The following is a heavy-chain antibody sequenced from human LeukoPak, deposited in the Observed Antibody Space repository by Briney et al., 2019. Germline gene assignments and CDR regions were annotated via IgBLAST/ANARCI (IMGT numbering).Heavy chain of an antibody. V-gene: IGHV1-69*13. D-gene: IGHD3-22*01. CDR3: ASVRAPSYDSSGYYPDY. CDR1: GGTFSSYA. Sequence: SVKVSCKASGGTFSSYAISWVRQAPGQGLEWMGGIIPIFGTANYAQKFQGRVTITADESTSTAYMELSSLRSEDTAVYYCASVRAPSYDSSGYYPDYWGQGTLVTVSS. J-gene: IGHJ4*02. CDR2: IIPIFGTA.